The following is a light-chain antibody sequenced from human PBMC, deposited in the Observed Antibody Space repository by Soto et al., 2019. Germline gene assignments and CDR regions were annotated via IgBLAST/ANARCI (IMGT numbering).Light chain of an antibody. Sequence: NFMLTQPHSVSESPGKTVTISCTRSSGSIASNYVQWYQQRQGSSPTTVIFEDNHRPSAVPDRFSGSIDSSSNSASLTISGLKTEDEADYYCQSFDSSNQVFGGGTKLTVL. V-gene: IGLV6-57*01. CDR2: EDN. CDR3: QSFDSSNQV. CDR1: SGSIASNY. J-gene: IGLJ3*02.